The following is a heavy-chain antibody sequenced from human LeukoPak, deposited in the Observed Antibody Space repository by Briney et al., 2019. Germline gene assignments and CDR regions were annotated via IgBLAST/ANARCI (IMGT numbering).Heavy chain of an antibody. Sequence: NPSETLSLTCAVYGGSFSGYYWSWIRQPPGKGLEWIGEINHSGSTNYNPSLKSRVTISVDTSKNQFSLKLSSVTAADTAVYYCARGSGGDYDIDYWGQGTLVTVSS. CDR3: ARGSGGDYDIDY. CDR2: INHSGST. V-gene: IGHV4-34*01. D-gene: IGHD4-17*01. J-gene: IGHJ4*02. CDR1: GGSFSGYY.